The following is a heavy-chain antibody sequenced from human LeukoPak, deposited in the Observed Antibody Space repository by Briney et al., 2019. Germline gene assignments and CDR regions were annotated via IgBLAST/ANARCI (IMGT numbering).Heavy chain of an antibody. V-gene: IGHV1-2*02. J-gene: IGHJ6*02. D-gene: IGHD2-15*01. CDR1: GYTLTGHY. CDR3: ASVGVVADYGLDV. Sequence: ASVKVSCKASGYTLTGHYLHWVRQAPGQRLEWMGWINPNTGATTYAQRFQGRVTLTRDTSISTAYMDLSRRRPDDTAVYYCASVGVVADYGLDVWGQGTTVTVSS. CDR2: INPNTGAT.